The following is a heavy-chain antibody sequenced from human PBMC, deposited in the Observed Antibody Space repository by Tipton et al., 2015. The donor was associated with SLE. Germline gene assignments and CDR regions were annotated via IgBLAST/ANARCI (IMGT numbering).Heavy chain of an antibody. V-gene: IGHV1-46*01. CDR2: INPSGGTT. J-gene: IGHJ4*02. CDR1: GYTFTRHY. Sequence: QLVQSGAEVKKPGASVKVSCKASGYTFTRHYMHWVRQAPGQGLEWMGIINPSGGTTTYAQKFRGRVTMTRDTSTSTVYMELSSLRSEDTAVYYCSREPLEERYYFDYWGQGTLVTVSS. CDR3: SREPLEERYYFDY. D-gene: IGHD5-24*01.